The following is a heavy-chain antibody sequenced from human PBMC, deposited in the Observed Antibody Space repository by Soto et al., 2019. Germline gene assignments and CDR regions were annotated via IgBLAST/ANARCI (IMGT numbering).Heavy chain of an antibody. D-gene: IGHD1-26*01. J-gene: IGHJ6*02. CDR1: GYIFTSYW. V-gene: IGHV5-51*01. CDR3: ARDSGSYHFYYYYGMDV. CDR2: IYPGDSDT. Sequence: GESLKISCNGSGYIFTSYWIGWVRQMPGKGLEWMGIIYPGDSDTRYSPSFQGQVAISADKSISTAYLQWSSLKASDTAVYYCARDSGSYHFYYYYGMDVWGQGTTVTVSS.